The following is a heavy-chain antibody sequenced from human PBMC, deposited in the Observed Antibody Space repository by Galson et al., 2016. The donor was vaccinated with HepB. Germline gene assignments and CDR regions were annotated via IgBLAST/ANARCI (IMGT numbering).Heavy chain of an antibody. Sequence: SETLSLTCAPYGGSFSDFHWTWIRQPPGKGLEWIGEINHSGRTNYNPPLKSRVTISMDTSKNQFSLKLSSMTAAVTAVYYCARVGIFTGEYYDTSGALGYWGQGTLVTVSS. CDR3: ARVGIFTGEYYDTSGALGY. CDR2: INHSGRT. J-gene: IGHJ4*02. V-gene: IGHV4-34*01. CDR1: GGSFSDFH. D-gene: IGHD3-22*01.